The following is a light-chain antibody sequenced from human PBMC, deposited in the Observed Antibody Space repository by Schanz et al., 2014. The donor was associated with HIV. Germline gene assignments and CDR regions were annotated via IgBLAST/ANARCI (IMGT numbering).Light chain of an antibody. V-gene: IGLV2-14*01. CDR2: DVS. CDR3: SSYTSSNTLEV. Sequence: QSVLTQPASVSGSPGQSITISCTGTSSDVGGYNYAPWYQQHPGKVPKLIIYDVSNRPSGVSNRFSGSKSGNKASLTISGLQAEDEADYYCSSYTSSNTLEVFGTGTKVTVL. J-gene: IGLJ1*01. CDR1: SSDVGGYNY.